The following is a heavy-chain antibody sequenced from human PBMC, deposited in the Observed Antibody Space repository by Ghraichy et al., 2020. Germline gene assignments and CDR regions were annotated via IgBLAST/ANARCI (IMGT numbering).Heavy chain of an antibody. CDR3: ARCAIGTMLDN. CDR1: GGSVSSSSDY. CDR2: ILHGGST. D-gene: IGHD1-1*01. V-gene: IGHV4-39*01. Sequence: SQTLSLTCTVSGGSVSSSSDYWGWIRQPPGKGLEWIGNILHGGSTFYNPSLRGRVTISVDTSKNQFSLKLSSVTAADSAMYYCARCAIGTMLDNWGQGTLVTVS. J-gene: IGHJ4*02.